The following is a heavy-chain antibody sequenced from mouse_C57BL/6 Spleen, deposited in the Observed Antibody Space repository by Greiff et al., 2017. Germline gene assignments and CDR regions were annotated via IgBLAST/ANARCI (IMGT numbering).Heavy chain of an antibody. V-gene: IGHV1-61*01. Sequence: QVQLQQPGAELVRPGSSVKLSCKASGYTFTSYWMDWVKQRPGQGLEWIGNIYPSDSETHYNQKFKDKATLTVDKSSSTAYMQLSSLTSEDSAVYYCARLYYGNTMDYWGQGTSVTVSS. J-gene: IGHJ4*01. D-gene: IGHD2-1*01. CDR3: ARLYYGNTMDY. CDR2: IYPSDSET. CDR1: GYTFTSYW.